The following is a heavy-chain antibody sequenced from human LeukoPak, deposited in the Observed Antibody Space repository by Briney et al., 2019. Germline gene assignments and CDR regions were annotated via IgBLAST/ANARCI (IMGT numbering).Heavy chain of an antibody. V-gene: IGHV1-69*01. Sequence: SVKVSCEASGGTFSSYAISWVRQAPGQGLEWMGGIIPIFGTANYAQKFQGRVTITADESTSTAYMELSSLRSEDTAVYYCARDGYDYGDYWFDPWGQGTLVTVSS. CDR3: ARDGYDYGDYWFDP. CDR2: IIPIFGTA. J-gene: IGHJ5*02. D-gene: IGHD4-17*01. CDR1: GGTFSSYA.